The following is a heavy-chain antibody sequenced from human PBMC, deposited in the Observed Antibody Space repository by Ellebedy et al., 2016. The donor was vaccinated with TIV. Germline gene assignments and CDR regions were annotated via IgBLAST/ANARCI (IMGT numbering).Heavy chain of an antibody. CDR1: GFTVSSNY. CDR2: IYSGGST. Sequence: GESLKISCAASGFTVSSNYMSWVRQAPGKGLEWVSVIYSGGSTYYEDSVKGRFTISRDNSKNTLYLQMNSLRAEDTAVYYCAREPRDPAIYYGMDVWGQGTTVTVSS. D-gene: IGHD5-18*01. V-gene: IGHV3-53*01. CDR3: AREPRDPAIYYGMDV. J-gene: IGHJ6*02.